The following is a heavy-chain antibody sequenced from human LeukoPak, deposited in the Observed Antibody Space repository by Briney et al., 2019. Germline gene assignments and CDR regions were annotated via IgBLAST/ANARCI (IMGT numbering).Heavy chain of an antibody. J-gene: IGHJ4*02. CDR3: ASPGKFRDELPRPLDS. V-gene: IGHV1-69*02. CDR2: IIPILGIA. Sequence: SVKVSCKASGGTFSSYTISWVRQAPGQGLEWMGRIIPILGIANYAQKFQGRVTITADKSTSTAYMELSSLRSEDTAVYYCASPGKFRDELPRPLDSWGQGTLVTVSS. CDR1: GGTFSSYT. D-gene: IGHD1-14*01.